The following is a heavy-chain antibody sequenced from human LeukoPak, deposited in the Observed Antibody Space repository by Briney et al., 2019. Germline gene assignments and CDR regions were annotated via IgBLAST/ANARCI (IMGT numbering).Heavy chain of an antibody. CDR3: ARVHFGEYGVDY. D-gene: IGHD2/OR15-2a*01. CDR1: GFTFSTYS. J-gene: IGHJ4*02. V-gene: IGHV3-21*01. Sequence: GGSLRLSCAASGFTFSTYSMNWVRQAPGKGLEWVSSISSSGDYIYYADSVKGRFTISRDNAKNSLYLQMNGLRAEDTAVYYCARVHFGEYGVDYWGQGTLVIVSS. CDR2: ISSSGDYI.